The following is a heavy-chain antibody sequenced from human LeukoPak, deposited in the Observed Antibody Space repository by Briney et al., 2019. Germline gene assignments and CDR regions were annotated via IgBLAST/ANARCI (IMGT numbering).Heavy chain of an antibody. D-gene: IGHD3-10*01. CDR2: ISSNGGST. V-gene: IGHV3-64D*06. CDR3: VKDSSSGSYFDY. CDR1: GFTLSSYW. J-gene: IGHJ4*02. Sequence: GGSLRLSCAASGFTLSSYWMSWVRQAPGKGLEYVSAISSNGGSTYYADSVKGRFTISRDNSRNTLHLQMRSLRVEDTAVYYCVKDSSSGSYFDYWGQGTLVTVSS.